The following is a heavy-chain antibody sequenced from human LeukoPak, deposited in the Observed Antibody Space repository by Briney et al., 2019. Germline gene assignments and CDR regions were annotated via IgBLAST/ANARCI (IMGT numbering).Heavy chain of an antibody. CDR2: MNPNSGGT. CDR1: GYTFTGYY. J-gene: IGHJ6*02. V-gene: IGHV1-2*02. Sequence: GASVKVSCKASGYTFTGYYMHWVRQAPGQGLEWMGWMNPNSGGTNYAQKFQGRVTMTRDTSTSTAYMELSRLRSDDTAVYYCARPFLDYYGMDVWGQGTTVTVSS. CDR3: ARPFLDYYGMDV. D-gene: IGHD3-3*01.